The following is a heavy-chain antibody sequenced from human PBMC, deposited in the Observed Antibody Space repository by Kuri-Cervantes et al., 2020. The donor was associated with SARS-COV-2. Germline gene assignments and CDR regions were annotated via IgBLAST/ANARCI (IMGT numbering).Heavy chain of an antibody. D-gene: IGHD1-7*01. CDR3: AKSPPDSITNYLYYFDL. V-gene: IGHV3-23*01. Sequence: GGSLRLSCAASGFTFTTYALTWVRQAPGERLEWVSAITGGDESIFYADSVKGRFTIYRDNSKNTLYLQMNSLRVEDSALYFCAKSPPDSITNYLYYFDLWGQGTLVTVSS. J-gene: IGHJ4*02. CDR1: GFTFTTYA. CDR2: ITGGDESI.